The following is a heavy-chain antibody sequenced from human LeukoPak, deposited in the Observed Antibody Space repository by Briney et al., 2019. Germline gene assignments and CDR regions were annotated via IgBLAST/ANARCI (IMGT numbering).Heavy chain of an antibody. CDR2: ITNSGAGT. V-gene: IGHV3-23*01. CDR1: GFTFSSYA. Sequence: GGSLRLSCAASGFTFSSYAMNWVRQAPGKGLEWVSAITNSGAGTYYADSVKGRFTISRDNSKNTLYLQMNSLRAEDTAVYYCARGVAAMDWGQGTLVTVSS. CDR3: ARGVAAMD. D-gene: IGHD2-2*01. J-gene: IGHJ4*02.